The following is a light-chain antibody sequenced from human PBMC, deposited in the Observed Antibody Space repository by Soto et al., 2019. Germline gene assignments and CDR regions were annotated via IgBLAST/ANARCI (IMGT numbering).Light chain of an antibody. V-gene: IGKV3-11*01. Sequence: EIVLTQSPATVSLSPLEIATLSCMAGQSVSSYLAWYQQKPVQAPRVLIYDASNRATGIPARFSGSGSGTDFTLTISSLEPEDFAVYYCQQRSSWPITFGQGTRLEI. CDR2: DAS. CDR1: QSVSSY. J-gene: IGKJ5*01. CDR3: QQRSSWPIT.